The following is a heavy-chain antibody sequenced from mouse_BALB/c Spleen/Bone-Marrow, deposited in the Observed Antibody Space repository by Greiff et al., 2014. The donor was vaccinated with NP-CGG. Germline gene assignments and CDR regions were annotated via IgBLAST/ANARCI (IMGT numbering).Heavy chain of an antibody. D-gene: IGHD2-14*01. Sequence: QVQLQQSGAELVRPGSSVNISCKASGYAFSNYWMNWVKQRPGQGLEWIGQIYPGDGDTKYNGKFKGKATLTTDKSSSTAYMQLSSLTSEDSAVYFCARFYDRYDDFAMDFWGQGTSVTVSS. V-gene: IGHV1-80*01. CDR3: ARFYDRYDDFAMDF. CDR2: IYPGDGDT. J-gene: IGHJ4*01. CDR1: GYAFSNYW.